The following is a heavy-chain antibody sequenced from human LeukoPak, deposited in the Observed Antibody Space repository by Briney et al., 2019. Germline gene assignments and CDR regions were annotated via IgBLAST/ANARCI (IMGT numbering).Heavy chain of an antibody. CDR2: IYYSGST. Sequence: KASETLSLTCTVSGGSISNYYWSWIRQPPGKGLEWIGYIYYSGSTNCNPSLKGRVTISVDTSKNQFSLKLSSVTAADTAVYYCAYGMDVWGQGTTVTVSS. CDR3: AYGMDV. J-gene: IGHJ6*02. V-gene: IGHV4-59*08. CDR1: GGSISNYY.